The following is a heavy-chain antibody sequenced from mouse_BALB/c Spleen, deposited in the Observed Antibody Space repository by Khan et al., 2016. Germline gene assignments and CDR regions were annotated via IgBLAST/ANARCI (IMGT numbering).Heavy chain of an antibody. J-gene: IGHJ2*01. CDR3: AREDYGNYGDYFDY. D-gene: IGHD2-1*01. CDR2: ISSGGST. V-gene: IGHV5-6-5*01. CDR1: GFTFSNYA. Sequence: EVELVESGGGLVKPGGSLKLSCAASGFTFSNYAMSWVRQTPEKRLKWVASISSGGSTYYPDRVKGRFTISRDNARNILNLQMSSLRSEDTAMYYCAREDYGNYGDYFDYWGQGTTLTVSS.